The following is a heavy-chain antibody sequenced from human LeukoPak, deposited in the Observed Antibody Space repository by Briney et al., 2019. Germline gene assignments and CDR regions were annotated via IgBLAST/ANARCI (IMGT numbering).Heavy chain of an antibody. CDR3: ARGPQLVRWNWFDP. V-gene: IGHV1-69*01. CDR1: GGTFSSYA. D-gene: IGHD6-13*01. J-gene: IGHJ5*02. Sequence: GSSVKASCKASGGTFSSYAISWVRQAPGQGLEWMGGIIPIFGTANYAQKFQGRVTITADESTSTAYMELSSLRSEDTAVYYCARGPQLVRWNWFDPWGQGTLVTVSS. CDR2: IIPIFGTA.